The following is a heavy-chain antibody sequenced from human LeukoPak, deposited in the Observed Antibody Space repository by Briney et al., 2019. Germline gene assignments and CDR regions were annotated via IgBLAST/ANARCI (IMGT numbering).Heavy chain of an antibody. V-gene: IGHV3-43D*03. CDR2: ISWDGGST. CDR1: GFTFDDYA. D-gene: IGHD6-13*01. Sequence: PGGSLGLSCAASGFTFDDYAMHWVRQAPGKGLEWVSLISWDGGSTYYADSVKGRFTISRDNSKNSLYLQMNSLRAEDTALYYCAKAGSSWYTGVSDYYYMDVWGKGTTVTVSS. J-gene: IGHJ6*03. CDR3: AKAGSSWYTGVSDYYYMDV.